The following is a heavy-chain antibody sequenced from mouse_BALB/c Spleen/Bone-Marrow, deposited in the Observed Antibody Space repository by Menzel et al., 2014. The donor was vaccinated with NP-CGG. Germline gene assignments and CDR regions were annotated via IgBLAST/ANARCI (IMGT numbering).Heavy chain of an antibody. D-gene: IGHD2-3*01. J-gene: IGHJ3*01. Sequence: EVQLQQSGPELVKPGASMKISCEASGYSFTGYTMNWVKQSHGKNLEWIGLINPYDGGTSYNQKFKGKATLTVDKSSSTAYMEFLSLTSEDSAVYYCAREGGYDGYYPLAYWGQGTLVTVSA. V-gene: IGHV1-18*01. CDR1: GYSFTGYT. CDR3: AREGGYDGYYPLAY. CDR2: INPYDGGT.